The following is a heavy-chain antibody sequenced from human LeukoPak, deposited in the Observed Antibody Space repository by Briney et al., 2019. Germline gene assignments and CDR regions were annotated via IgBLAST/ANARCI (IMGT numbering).Heavy chain of an antibody. CDR3: ASGTPRTIVIID. J-gene: IGHJ4*02. Sequence: ASVKVSCKASGYTFTGYYMHWVRQAPGQGLEWMGWINPNSGCTNYAQKFQGRVTITRDTSISTAYMELSRLRSDDTAVYYCASGTPRTIVIIDWGQGTLVTVSS. V-gene: IGHV1-2*02. D-gene: IGHD1-7*01. CDR1: GYTFTGYY. CDR2: INPNSGCT.